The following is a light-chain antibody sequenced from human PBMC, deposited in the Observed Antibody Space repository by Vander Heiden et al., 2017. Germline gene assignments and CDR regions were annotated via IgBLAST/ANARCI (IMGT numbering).Light chain of an antibody. J-gene: IGKJ5*01. CDR2: AAA. Sequence: DIQMTQSPSVMSASVGDSVTITCRASQGVSKYLAWFQQRPGKAPKRLIYAAASLQLGVPSRFSGSGSEREFNLTINSLQPEDFATYYCRQYQGYPITFGQGTRMDIK. CDR3: RQYQGYPIT. CDR1: QGVSKY. V-gene: IGKV1-17*03.